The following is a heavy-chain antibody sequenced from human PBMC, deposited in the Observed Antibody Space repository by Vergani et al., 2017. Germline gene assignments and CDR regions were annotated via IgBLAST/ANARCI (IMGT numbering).Heavy chain of an antibody. CDR1: GFTFSSYW. Sequence: EVQLVESGGGLVQPGGSLRLSCAASGFTFSSYWMSWVRQAPGKGLEWVANIKQDGSEKYYVDSVKGRFTISRDNAKNSLYLQMNSLRAEDTALYYCARERIVVVPAADYGMDVWGQGTTVTVSS. J-gene: IGHJ6*02. V-gene: IGHV3-7*03. CDR2: IKQDGSEK. CDR3: ARERIVVVPAADYGMDV. D-gene: IGHD2-2*01.